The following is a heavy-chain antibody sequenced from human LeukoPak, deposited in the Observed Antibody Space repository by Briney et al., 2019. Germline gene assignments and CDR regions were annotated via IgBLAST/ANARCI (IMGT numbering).Heavy chain of an antibody. J-gene: IGHJ5*02. CDR3: ARGARKYQLLYPRLDNWFDP. CDR2: IIPIFGTA. D-gene: IGHD2-2*02. V-gene: IGHV1-69*01. CDR1: GGTFSSYA. Sequence: SVKVSCKASGGTFSSYAISWVRQAPGQGLEWMGGIIPIFGTATYAQKFQGRVTITADESTSTAYMELSSLRSEDTAVYYCARGARKYQLLYPRLDNWFDPWGQGTLVTVSS.